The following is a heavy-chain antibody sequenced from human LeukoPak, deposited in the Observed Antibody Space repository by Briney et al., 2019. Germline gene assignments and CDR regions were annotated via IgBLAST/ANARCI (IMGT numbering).Heavy chain of an antibody. CDR1: GFTFSSYW. CDR2: ISSSSSYI. Sequence: GGSLRLSCAASGFTFSSYWMSWIRQAPGKGLEWVSSISSSSSYIYYADSVKGRFTISRDNAKNSLYLQMNSLRAEDTAVYYCARDPDDFWSGSDAFDIWGQGTMVTVSS. D-gene: IGHD3-3*01. J-gene: IGHJ3*02. V-gene: IGHV3-21*01. CDR3: ARDPDDFWSGSDAFDI.